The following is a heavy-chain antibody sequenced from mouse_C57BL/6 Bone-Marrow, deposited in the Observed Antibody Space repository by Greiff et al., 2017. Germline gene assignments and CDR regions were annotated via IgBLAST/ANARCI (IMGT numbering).Heavy chain of an antibody. J-gene: IGHJ3*01. Sequence: EVKLVESGGGLVQPGGSLKISCAASGFTFSDYGMAWVRQAPRKGPEWVAFISNLAYSIYYADTVTGRFTISRENAKNTLYLELSRLRSEDTAMYYCARIYYGNQTWFAYWGQGTLVTVSA. D-gene: IGHD2-1*01. V-gene: IGHV5-15*01. CDR2: ISNLAYSI. CDR1: GFTFSDYG. CDR3: ARIYYGNQTWFAY.